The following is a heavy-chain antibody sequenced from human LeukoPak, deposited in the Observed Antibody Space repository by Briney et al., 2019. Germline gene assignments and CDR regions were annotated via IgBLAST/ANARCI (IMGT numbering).Heavy chain of an antibody. J-gene: IGHJ4*02. CDR1: GGTFSSYA. CDR3: ATPGVGYSGYDPDY. D-gene: IGHD5-12*01. Sequence: SVKVSCKASGGTFSSYAISWVRQAPGQGLEWMGRIIPILGIANYAQKFQGRVTITADKSTSTAYMELSSLRSEDTAVYYCATPGVGYSGYDPDYWGQGTLVTVSS. V-gene: IGHV1-69*04. CDR2: IIPILGIA.